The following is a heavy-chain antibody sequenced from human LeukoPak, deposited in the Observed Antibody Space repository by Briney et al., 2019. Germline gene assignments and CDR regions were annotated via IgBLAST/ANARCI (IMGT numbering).Heavy chain of an antibody. J-gene: IGHJ3*02. V-gene: IGHV1-18*01. Sequence: ASVTVSCKVSGYTFNSYGISWVRQAPGQGLEWMGWISGYNGATNYAQKVQGRVTVTTDTSTSTAYMELRSLTSDDTAVYYCARDASYCPHAFDIWGQGTMVTVSS. CDR1: GYTFNSYG. CDR3: ARDASYCPHAFDI. D-gene: IGHD1-26*01. CDR2: ISGYNGAT.